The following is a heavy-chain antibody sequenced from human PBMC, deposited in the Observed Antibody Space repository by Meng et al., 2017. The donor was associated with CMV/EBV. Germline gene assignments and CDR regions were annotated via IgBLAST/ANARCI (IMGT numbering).Heavy chain of an antibody. CDR2: ISYDGSNK. Sequence: LSLTCAASGFTFSSYSMNWVRQAPGKGLEWVAVISYDGSNKYYADSVKGRFTISRDNSKNTLYLQMNSLRAEDTAVYYCARDWRQWLGSYYYYGMDVWGQGTTVTVSS. CDR3: ARDWRQWLGSYYYYGMDV. V-gene: IGHV3-30*03. D-gene: IGHD6-19*01. J-gene: IGHJ6*02. CDR1: GFTFSSYS.